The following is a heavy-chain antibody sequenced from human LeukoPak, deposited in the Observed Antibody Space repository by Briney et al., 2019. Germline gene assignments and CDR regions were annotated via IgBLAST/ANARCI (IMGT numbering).Heavy chain of an antibody. V-gene: IGHV4-59*01. CDR3: ARDTRSYDSSGYYFFDF. D-gene: IGHD3-22*01. CDR1: GASIRSYY. J-gene: IGHJ4*02. Sequence: PSETLSLTCTVSGASIRSYYWNWLRQPPGKGLEWIGYINYSGSTNFNPSLKSRATISMDTSKHHSSLKLSSVTAADTAVYYCARDTRSYDSSGYYFFDFWGQGTLVTVSS. CDR2: INYSGST.